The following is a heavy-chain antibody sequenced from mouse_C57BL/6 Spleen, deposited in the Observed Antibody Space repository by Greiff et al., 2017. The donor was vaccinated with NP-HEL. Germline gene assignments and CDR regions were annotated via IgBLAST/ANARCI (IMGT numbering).Heavy chain of an antibody. CDR3: ARPFTTVVAKGYFDV. CDR1: GYTFTSYW. J-gene: IGHJ1*03. Sequence: QVQLQQPGAELVRPGSSVKLSCKASGYTFTSYWMDWVKQRPGQGLEWIGNIYPSDSETHYNQKFKDKATLTVDKSSSTAYMQLSSLTSEDSAVYYCARPFTTVVAKGYFDVWGTGTTVTVSS. D-gene: IGHD1-1*01. CDR2: IYPSDSET. V-gene: IGHV1-61*01.